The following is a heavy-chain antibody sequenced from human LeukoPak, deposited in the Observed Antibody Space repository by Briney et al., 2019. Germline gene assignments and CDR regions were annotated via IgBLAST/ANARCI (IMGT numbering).Heavy chain of an antibody. CDR2: TYYRSKWYN. V-gene: IGHV6-1*01. J-gene: IGHJ5*02. CDR1: GDSVSSNTAA. Sequence: SQTLSLTCAISGDSVSSNTAAWTWIRQSPSRGLEWLGRTYYRSKWYNDYAVSVKSRITIRPDTSKNQFSLQLNSVTAEDTAVYYCASSYTAMVKGPWFDPWGQGTLVTVSS. D-gene: IGHD5-18*01. CDR3: ASSYTAMVKGPWFDP.